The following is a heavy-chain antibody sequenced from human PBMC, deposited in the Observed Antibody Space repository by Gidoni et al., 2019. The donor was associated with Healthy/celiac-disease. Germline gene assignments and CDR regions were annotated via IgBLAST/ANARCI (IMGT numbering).Heavy chain of an antibody. Sequence: QVQLVQSGAEAKKPGASVKVSCKASGYTFTGYYMHGVRQTPGQGREWMGWINPNSGGTNYAQKFQGRVNMTRDTSISTAYMELSRLRSDDTAVYYCARDYSSSWPYYYYGMDVWGQGTTVTVSS. J-gene: IGHJ6*02. V-gene: IGHV1-2*02. CDR3: ARDYSSSWPYYYYGMDV. D-gene: IGHD6-13*01. CDR2: INPNSGGT. CDR1: GYTFTGYY.